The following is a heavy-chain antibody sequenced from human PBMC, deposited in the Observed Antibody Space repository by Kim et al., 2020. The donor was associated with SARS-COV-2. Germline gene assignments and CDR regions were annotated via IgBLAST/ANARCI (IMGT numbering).Heavy chain of an antibody. Sequence: YPGSVKSRFTISRQNTKNSFYLQMNSLRAGDTAVYYCARGLAGRPGWFDPWGQGTLVTVSS. J-gene: IGHJ5*01. V-gene: IGHV3-13*01. CDR3: ARGLAGRPGWFDP. D-gene: IGHD6-6*01.